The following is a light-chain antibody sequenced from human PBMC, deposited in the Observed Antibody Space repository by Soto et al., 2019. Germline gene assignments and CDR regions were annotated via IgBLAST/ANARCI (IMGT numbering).Light chain of an antibody. Sequence: DIVMAQTPPSLPVNPGEPASISCRSSRSLLHSHGCTYLHWCLQKAGQSPQLLIYRVSNHLSGVPDRFSGSGSGRDFTLKVRWEEAEDVGVYNCMQATQSPITFGQGTRLEIK. V-gene: IGKV2-28*01. J-gene: IGKJ5*01. CDR3: MQATQSPIT. CDR2: RVS. CDR1: RSLLHSHGCTY.